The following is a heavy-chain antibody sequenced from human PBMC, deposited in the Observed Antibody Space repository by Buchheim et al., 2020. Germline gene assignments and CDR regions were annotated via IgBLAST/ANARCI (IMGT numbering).Heavy chain of an antibody. CDR3: AISSALDV. CDR1: GFTFSSYA. Sequence: QVQLVESGGGVVQSGRSLRLSCAASGFTFSSYAMHWVRQAPGKGLEWVAVISYDGSNKYYADSVKGRFTISRDNSKNTLYLQMNSLRAEGTAVYYCAISSALDVWGQGTT. V-gene: IGHV3-30*03. J-gene: IGHJ6*02. CDR2: ISYDGSNK.